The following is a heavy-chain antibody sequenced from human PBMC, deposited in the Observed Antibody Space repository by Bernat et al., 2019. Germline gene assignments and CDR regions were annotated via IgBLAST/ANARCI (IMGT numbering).Heavy chain of an antibody. V-gene: IGHV3-23*01. J-gene: IGHJ3*02. CDR1: GFTFISYA. CDR2: TSGSGGST. CDR3: AKEYADDAFDI. Sequence: EVQLLESGGGLVQPGGSLRLSCAASGFTFISYAMSWVRQAPGKGLEWVSATSGSGGSTYYADSVKGRFTISRDKSKNTMYLQMNSVRAEDTAVYYCAKEYADDAFDIWGQGTMVTVSS.